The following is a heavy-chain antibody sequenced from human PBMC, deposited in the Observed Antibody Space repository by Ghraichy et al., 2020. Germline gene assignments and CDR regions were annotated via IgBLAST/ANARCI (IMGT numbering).Heavy chain of an antibody. CDR3: THTRDFFDSRLDP. D-gene: IGHD3-3*01. Sequence: GGSLRLSCATSGFNFIDAWMRWVRQAPGKGLEWVGRIRSKRGGGTSDYAAPVRGRFTISRDDSKATVFLQMDSLITEDTAVYYCTHTRDFFDSRLDPWCQGTLVTVSS. CDR1: GFNFIDAW. V-gene: IGHV3-15*01. J-gene: IGHJ5*02. CDR2: IRSKRGGGTS.